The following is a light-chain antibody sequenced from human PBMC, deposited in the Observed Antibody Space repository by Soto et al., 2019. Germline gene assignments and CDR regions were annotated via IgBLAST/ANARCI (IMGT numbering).Light chain of an antibody. CDR2: DVT. J-gene: IGLJ2*01. Sequence: QSALAQPASVSGSPGQSITIPCTGTTSDIGAYNYVSWYQQHPDKAPKLMIYDVTYRPSGVPSRFSGSKSGNTASLTISGLQAEDEADYFCSSYTITNTVVFGGGTKLTVL. V-gene: IGLV2-14*03. CDR1: TSDIGAYNY. CDR3: SSYTITNTVV.